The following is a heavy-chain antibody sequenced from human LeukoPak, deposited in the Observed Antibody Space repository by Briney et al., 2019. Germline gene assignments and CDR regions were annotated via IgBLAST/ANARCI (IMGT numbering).Heavy chain of an antibody. J-gene: IGHJ4*02. V-gene: IGHV3-74*01. CDR2: IDSDGSST. Sequence: GGSLRLSCAASGFTFSNYRMHWVRQAPGKGLVWVSRIDSDGSSTSYAVSVKGRFTISRDNAKNTLYLQMKSLRADDTAVYYCTRGPAYHFDSWGQGTLVTVSS. CDR1: GFTFSNYR. CDR3: TRGPAYHFDS.